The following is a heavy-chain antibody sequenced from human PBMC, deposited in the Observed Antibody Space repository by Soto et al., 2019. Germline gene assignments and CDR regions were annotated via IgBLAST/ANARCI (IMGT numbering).Heavy chain of an antibody. CDR2: ISAYNAKT. D-gene: IGHD6-6*01. CDR3: AREIAARPGDFDY. V-gene: IGHV1-18*01. CDR1: GYTFTSYG. J-gene: IGHJ4*02. Sequence: ASVKVSCKASGYTFTSYGISWVLQAPGQGLEWMGWISAYNAKTYYAQKLQGRVTMTTDTSTSTAYMELRSLRSGDTAVYFCAREIAARPGDFDYWGQGTLVTVSS.